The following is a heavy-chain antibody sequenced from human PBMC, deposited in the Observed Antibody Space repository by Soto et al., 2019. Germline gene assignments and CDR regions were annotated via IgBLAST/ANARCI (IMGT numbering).Heavy chain of an antibody. CDR2: IIPIFGTA. J-gene: IGHJ6*02. CDR3: ARDRYYDFWSGYPFYYYYYGMDV. Sequence: GASVKVSCKASGGTFSSYAISWVRQAPGQGLEWMGGIIPIFGTANYTQKFQGRVTITADESTSTAYMELSSLRSEDTAVYYCARDRYYDFWSGYPFYYYYYGMDVWGQGTTVTVSS. V-gene: IGHV1-69*13. D-gene: IGHD3-3*01. CDR1: GGTFSSYA.